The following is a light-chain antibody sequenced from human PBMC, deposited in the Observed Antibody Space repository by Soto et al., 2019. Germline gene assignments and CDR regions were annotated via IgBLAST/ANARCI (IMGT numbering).Light chain of an antibody. CDR3: QQYGYSPIT. Sequence: ELVMTSSPATRSVSPVEGATLSCIASQSVSSKLAWYQQKPGQAPRLLIYAASSRATGIPDRFSGSGSGTDFTLTIDGLEPEDFVVYYCQQYGYSPITFGQGTRLET. CDR2: AAS. CDR1: QSVSSK. V-gene: IGKV3-20*01. J-gene: IGKJ5*01.